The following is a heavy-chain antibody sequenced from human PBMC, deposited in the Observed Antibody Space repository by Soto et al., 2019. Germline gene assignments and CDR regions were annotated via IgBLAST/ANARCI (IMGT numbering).Heavy chain of an antibody. D-gene: IGHD5-12*01. Sequence: QVQLVQSGAEVKKPGSSVNVSCKASGGTFSSYAISWVRQAPGQGLEWMGGIIPIFGTANYAQKFQGRVTITADESTSTAYMELSSLRSEDTAVYYCARGQQVVSGYASHAFDIWGQGTMVTVSS. J-gene: IGHJ3*02. CDR1: GGTFSSYA. CDR3: ARGQQVVSGYASHAFDI. CDR2: IIPIFGTA. V-gene: IGHV1-69*01.